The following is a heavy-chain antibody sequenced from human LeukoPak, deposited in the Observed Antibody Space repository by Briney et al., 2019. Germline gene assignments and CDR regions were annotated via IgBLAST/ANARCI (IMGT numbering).Heavy chain of an antibody. CDR2: INPSGGST. Sequence: ASVKVSCKASGYTFTGYYMHWVRQAPGQGLEWMGIINPSGGSTSYAQKFQGRVTMTRDTSTSTVYMELSSLRSEDTAVYYCASIAANDYGPFDYWGQGTLVTVSS. V-gene: IGHV1-46*01. J-gene: IGHJ4*02. CDR3: ASIAANDYGPFDY. D-gene: IGHD4-17*01. CDR1: GYTFTGYY.